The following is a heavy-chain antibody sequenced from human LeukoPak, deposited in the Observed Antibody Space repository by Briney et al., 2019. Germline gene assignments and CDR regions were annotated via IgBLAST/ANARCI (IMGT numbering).Heavy chain of an antibody. V-gene: IGHV1-69*04. CDR2: IIPIFGIA. J-gene: IGHJ4*02. CDR1: GGTFSSYA. Sequence: ASVKVSCKASGGTFSSYAISWVRQAPGQGLGWMGRIIPIFGIANYAQKFQGRVAITADKSTSTAYMELSSLRSEDTAVYYCARQAGTVEMAYFDYWGQGTLVTVSS. CDR3: ARQAGTVEMAYFDY. D-gene: IGHD5-24*01.